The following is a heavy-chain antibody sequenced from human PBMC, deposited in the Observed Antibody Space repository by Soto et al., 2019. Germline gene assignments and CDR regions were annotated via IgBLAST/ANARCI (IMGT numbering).Heavy chain of an antibody. CDR3: ARDSADYGMDV. J-gene: IGHJ6*02. V-gene: IGHV3-30-3*01. D-gene: IGHD3-10*01. Sequence: LRLSFAASGFTFISYAMDWVRQAPGKGLAWVALISYDGSNKCYADSVKGRFTISRDNSKNTLYLQMNSLRAEDTAVYYCARDSADYGMDVWGQGTTVTVSS. CDR2: ISYDGSNK. CDR1: GFTFISYA.